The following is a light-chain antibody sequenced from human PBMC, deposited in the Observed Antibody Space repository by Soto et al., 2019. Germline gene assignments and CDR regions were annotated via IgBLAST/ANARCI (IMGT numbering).Light chain of an antibody. CDR2: LNSDGSH. J-gene: IGLJ2*01. CDR1: SGHSSYA. V-gene: IGLV4-69*01. CDR3: QTWGTGILV. Sequence: QAVLTQSPSASASLGASVKLTCTLSSGHSSYAIAWHQQHPEKGPRYLMKLNSDGSHSKGDGIPDRFSGSSSGAERYLTISSLQSEDEADYYCQTWGTGILVFGGGTKLTVL.